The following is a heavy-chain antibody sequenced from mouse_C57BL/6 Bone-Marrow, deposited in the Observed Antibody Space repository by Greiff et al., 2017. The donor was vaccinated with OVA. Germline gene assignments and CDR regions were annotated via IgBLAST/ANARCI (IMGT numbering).Heavy chain of an antibody. CDR1: GYTFTSYW. V-gene: IGHV1-50*01. CDR3: ARPASPY. CDR2: IDPSDSYT. D-gene: IGHD6-1*01. J-gene: IGHJ3*01. Sequence: VQLQQSGAELVKPGASVKLSCKASGYTFTSYWMQWVKQRPGQGLEWIGEIDPSDSYTNYNQKFKGKATLTVDTSSSTAYMQLSSLTSEDSAVYYCARPASPYWGQGTLVTVSA.